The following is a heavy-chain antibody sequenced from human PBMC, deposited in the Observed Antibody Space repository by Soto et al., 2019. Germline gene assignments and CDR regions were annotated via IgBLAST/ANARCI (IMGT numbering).Heavy chain of an antibody. D-gene: IGHD5-18*01. J-gene: IGHJ6*02. CDR3: ARGGYSYGSYYYYGMDV. CDR1: GYTFTSYA. V-gene: IGHV1-3*01. CDR2: INAGNGNT. Sequence: ASMKVSCKASGYTFTSYAIHWVRQAPGQRLEWMGWINAGNGNTKYSQKFQGRVTMTRDTSISTAYMELSRLRSDDTAVYYCARGGYSYGSYYYYGMDVWGQGTTVTVSS.